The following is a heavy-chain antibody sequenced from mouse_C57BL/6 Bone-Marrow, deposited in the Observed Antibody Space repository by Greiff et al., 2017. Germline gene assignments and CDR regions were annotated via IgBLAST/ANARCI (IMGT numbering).Heavy chain of an antibody. CDR1: GYSFTGYF. CDR2: IIPYNGDT. Sequence: VQLKESGPELVKPGASVKISCKASGYSFTGYFMNWVKQSHGKGLEWIGRIIPYNGDTFYNQKFKGKATLTVDKSSSTAHMELLSLTSEDFAVYYCAGEFYDYDRFAYWGQGTLVTVSA. D-gene: IGHD2-4*01. J-gene: IGHJ3*01. V-gene: IGHV1-37*01. CDR3: AGEFYDYDRFAY.